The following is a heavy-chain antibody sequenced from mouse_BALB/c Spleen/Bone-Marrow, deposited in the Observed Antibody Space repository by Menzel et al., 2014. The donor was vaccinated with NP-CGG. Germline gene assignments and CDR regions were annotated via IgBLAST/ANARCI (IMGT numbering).Heavy chain of an antibody. D-gene: IGHD1-1*01. CDR3: ARRGDYYGAMDY. CDR2: INPTNGRS. CDR1: GYIFTNYW. V-gene: IGHV1S81*02. Sequence: QVQLQQSGAELVKPGASVKLSCKASGYIFTNYWMHWVKQRPGQGLSWIGEINPTNGRSNYNEKFKSKATLTVDKSSSTAYMQLSSLTSEDSAVYYGARRGDYYGAMDYWGQGTSVTVSS. J-gene: IGHJ4*01.